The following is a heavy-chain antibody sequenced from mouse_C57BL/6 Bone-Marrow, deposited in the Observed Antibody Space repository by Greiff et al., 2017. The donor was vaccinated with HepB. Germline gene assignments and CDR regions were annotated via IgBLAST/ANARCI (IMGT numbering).Heavy chain of an antibody. CDR1: GFTFSDAW. Sequence: EVQLMESGGGLVQPGGSMKLSCAASGFTFSDAWMDWVRQSPEKGLEWVAEIRNKANNHATYYAESVKGRFTISRDDSKSSVYLQMNSLRAEDTGIYYCTRITTVVATNYYAMDYWGQGTSVTVSS. CDR3: TRITTVVATNYYAMDY. D-gene: IGHD1-1*01. J-gene: IGHJ4*01. CDR2: IRNKANNHAT. V-gene: IGHV6-6*01.